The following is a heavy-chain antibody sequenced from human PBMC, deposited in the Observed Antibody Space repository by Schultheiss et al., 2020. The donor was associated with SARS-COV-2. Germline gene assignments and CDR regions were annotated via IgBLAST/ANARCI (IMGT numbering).Heavy chain of an antibody. J-gene: IGHJ4*02. CDR3: ARRRVWGSSSSAFDY. CDR2: INPSGGST. D-gene: IGHD6-6*01. Sequence: ASVKVSCKASGYTFTSYYMHWVRQAPGQGLEWMGIINPSGGSTSYAQKFQGRVTITADESTSTAYMELSSLRSDDTAVYYCARRRVWGSSSSAFDYWGQGTLVTVSS. CDR1: GYTFTSYY. V-gene: IGHV1-46*01.